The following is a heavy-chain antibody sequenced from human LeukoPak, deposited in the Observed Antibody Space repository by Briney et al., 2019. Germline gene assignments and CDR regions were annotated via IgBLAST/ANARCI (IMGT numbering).Heavy chain of an antibody. Sequence: PGGSLRLSCAASGFTFRSYAMSWVRQAPGKGLEWVSAISGSGSSTYYADSVKGRFTISRDNSKNTLYLQMNNLRADDTAVYYCARRRPYDTRGYYFAYWGQGTLVTVSS. CDR2: ISGSGSST. CDR1: GFTFRSYA. V-gene: IGHV3-23*01. CDR3: ARRRPYDTRGYYFAY. J-gene: IGHJ4*02. D-gene: IGHD3-22*01.